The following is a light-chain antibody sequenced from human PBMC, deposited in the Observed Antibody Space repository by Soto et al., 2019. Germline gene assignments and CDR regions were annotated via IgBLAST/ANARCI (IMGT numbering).Light chain of an antibody. V-gene: IGKV3-20*01. CDR1: QSVTKKN. CDR3: QQYGSSPIT. J-gene: IGKJ5*01. CDR2: GAS. Sequence: EILMTQSPGTLSLSPGERATLSWRASQSVTKKNLNWYQQKPGQAPRLLIYGASIRATGIPDRLSGSGYGTDFTITISRMEHEDFEVYYCQQYGSSPITFGQGTRLEIK.